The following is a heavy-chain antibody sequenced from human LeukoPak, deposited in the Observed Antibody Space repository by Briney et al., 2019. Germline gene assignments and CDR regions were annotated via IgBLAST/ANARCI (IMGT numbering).Heavy chain of an antibody. Sequence: ASVKVSCQASGYTFTGYYMHWVRQAPGQGLEWMGWINPNSGGTNYAQKFQGRVTMTRDTSISTAYMELSRLRSDDTAVYYCARGRIQLWNQEPIDYWGQGTLVTVSS. CDR2: INPNSGGT. J-gene: IGHJ4*02. V-gene: IGHV1-2*02. CDR3: ARGRIQLWNQEPIDY. CDR1: GYTFTGYY. D-gene: IGHD5-18*01.